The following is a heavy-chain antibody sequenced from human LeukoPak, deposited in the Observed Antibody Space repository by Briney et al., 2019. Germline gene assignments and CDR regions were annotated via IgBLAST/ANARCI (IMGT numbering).Heavy chain of an antibody. CDR1: GFTFKSHA. Sequence: GGSLRLSCAASGFTFKSHAMPWVRQAPGKGLEWVAFISYDATKKDYVDSVKGRFTVSRDNSKSTLYLQMNSLRLEDTAVYYCARDLSTCYATDYWGQGTLVTVSS. CDR3: ARDLSTCYATDY. D-gene: IGHD2-2*01. J-gene: IGHJ4*02. CDR2: ISYDATKK. V-gene: IGHV3-30-3*01.